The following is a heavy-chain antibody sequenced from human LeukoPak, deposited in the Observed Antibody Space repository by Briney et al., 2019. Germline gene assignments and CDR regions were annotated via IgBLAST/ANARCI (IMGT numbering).Heavy chain of an antibody. Sequence: GGSLRLSCAASGFTFSSYAMHWVRQAPGKGLEWVAVISYDGSNKYYADSVKGRFTISRDNSKNTLYLQMNSLRAEDTAVYYCARDRNRPMVRGVIGARYYYYGMDVWGQGTTVTVSS. J-gene: IGHJ6*02. CDR1: GFTFSSYA. CDR2: ISYDGSNK. V-gene: IGHV3-30-3*01. CDR3: ARDRNRPMVRGVIGARYYYYGMDV. D-gene: IGHD3-10*01.